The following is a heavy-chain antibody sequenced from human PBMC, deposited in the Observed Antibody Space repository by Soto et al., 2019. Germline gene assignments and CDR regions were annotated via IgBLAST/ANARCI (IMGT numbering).Heavy chain of an antibody. D-gene: IGHD3-3*01. J-gene: IGHJ4*02. CDR2: IYYSGST. Sequence: SETLSLTCTVSGGSISSGDYYWSWIRQPPGKGLEWIGYIYYSGSTYYNPSLKSRVTISVDTSKNQFSLKLSSVTAADTAVYYCARGWSYDFWSGYPYYFDYWGQGTLVTVSS. V-gene: IGHV4-30-4*01. CDR3: ARGWSYDFWSGYPYYFDY. CDR1: GGSISSGDYY.